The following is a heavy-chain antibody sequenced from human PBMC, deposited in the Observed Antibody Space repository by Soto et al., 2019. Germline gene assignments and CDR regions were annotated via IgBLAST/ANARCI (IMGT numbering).Heavy chain of an antibody. V-gene: IGHV3-21*01. CDR2: ISSSSSYI. J-gene: IGHJ5*02. CDR3: ETLGASHSRSSLTSDPIHFDP. Sequence: GGSLRLSCAASGFTFSSYSMNWVRQAPGKGLEWVSSISSSSSYIYYADSVKGRFTISRDNAKNSLYLQMNSLRAEDTAVYYCETLGASHSRSSLTSDPIHFDPWGKGTLVTVS. D-gene: IGHD6-13*01. CDR1: GFTFSSYS.